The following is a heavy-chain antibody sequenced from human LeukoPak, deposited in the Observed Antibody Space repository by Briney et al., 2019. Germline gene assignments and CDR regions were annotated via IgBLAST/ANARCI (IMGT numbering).Heavy chain of an antibody. CDR3: ATGRSSSWYGAREAFDY. D-gene: IGHD6-13*01. Sequence: GASVKVSCXVSGYTLTELSMHWVRRAPGKGLVWMGGFDPEDGETIYAQKFQGRVTMTEDTSTDTAYMELSSLRSEDTAVYYCATGRSSSWYGAREAFDYWGQGTLVTVSS. J-gene: IGHJ4*02. V-gene: IGHV1-24*01. CDR1: GYTLTELS. CDR2: FDPEDGET.